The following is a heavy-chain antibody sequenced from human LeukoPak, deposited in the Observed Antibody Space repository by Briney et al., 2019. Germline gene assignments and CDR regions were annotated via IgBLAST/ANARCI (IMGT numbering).Heavy chain of an antibody. CDR1: GYTLTELS. D-gene: IGHD6-13*01. CDR2: FDPEDGET. Sequence: ASVKVSCKVSGYTLTELSMHWVRQAPGKGLEWMGGFDPEDGETIYAQKFQGRVTMTEDTSTDTAYMELSSLRSDDTAVYYCARLTHYSTPHADWGQGTLVTVSS. V-gene: IGHV1-24*01. CDR3: ARLTHYSTPHAD. J-gene: IGHJ4*02.